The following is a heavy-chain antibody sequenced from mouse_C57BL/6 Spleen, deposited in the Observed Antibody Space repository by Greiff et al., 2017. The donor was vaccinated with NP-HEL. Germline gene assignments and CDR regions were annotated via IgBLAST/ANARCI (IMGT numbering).Heavy chain of an antibody. D-gene: IGHD2-3*01. J-gene: IGHJ2*01. CDR2: IDPSDSET. CDR1: GYTFTSYW. V-gene: IGHV1-52*01. CDR3: ARRGGGYYVDFDY. Sequence: QVQLQQSGAELVRPGSSVKLSCKASGYTFTSYWMHWVKQRPIQGLEWIGNIDPSDSETHYNQKFKDKATLTVDKSSSTAYMQLSSLTSEDSAVYYCARRGGGYYVDFDYWGQGTTLTVSS.